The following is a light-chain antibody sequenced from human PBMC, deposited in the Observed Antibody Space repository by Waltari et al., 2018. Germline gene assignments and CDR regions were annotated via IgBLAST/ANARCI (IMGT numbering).Light chain of an antibody. J-gene: IGLJ3*02. CDR2: RNT. CDR3: SAWDGGLNTRL. CDR1: TKNVGDAG. V-gene: IGLV10-54*04. Sequence: AGLTQPPSVSKGLRQTATLTCTGNTKNVGDAGAYWLQQHQGHPPKVLSYRNTHRPSGNSEKISASRSGNTAGLTISGLQPEDEADYYGSAWDGGLNTRLFGGGTKLTVL.